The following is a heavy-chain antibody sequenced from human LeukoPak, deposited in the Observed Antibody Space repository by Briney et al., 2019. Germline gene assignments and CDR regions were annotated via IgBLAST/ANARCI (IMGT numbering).Heavy chain of an antibody. Sequence: GGSLRLSCAASGFTFSSYAMSWVRQAPGKGLEWVSAISGSGGSTYYADSVKGRFTISRDNSKNTLYLQMNSLRAEDTAVYYCAGLYCSGGSCTPYYYYYGMGVWGQGTTVTVSS. CDR1: GFTFSSYA. CDR3: AGLYCSGGSCTPYYYYYGMGV. V-gene: IGHV3-23*01. CDR2: ISGSGGST. D-gene: IGHD2-15*01. J-gene: IGHJ6*02.